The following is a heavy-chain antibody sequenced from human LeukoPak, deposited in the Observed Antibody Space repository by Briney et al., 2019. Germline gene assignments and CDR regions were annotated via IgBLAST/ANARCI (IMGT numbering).Heavy chain of an antibody. D-gene: IGHD5-12*01. V-gene: IGHV1-69*13. CDR3: AGGRGGRQWLGYYFDY. CDR2: IIPIFGTA. J-gene: IGHJ4*02. CDR1: GGTFSSYA. Sequence: ASVKVSCKASGGTFSSYAISWVRQAPGQGLEWMGGIIPIFGTANYAQKFQGRVTITADESTSTAYMELSSLRSEDTAVYYCAGGRGGRQWLGYYFDYWGQGTLVTVSS.